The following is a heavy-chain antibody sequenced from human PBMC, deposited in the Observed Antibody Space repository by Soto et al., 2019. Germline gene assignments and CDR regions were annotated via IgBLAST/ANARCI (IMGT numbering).Heavy chain of an antibody. Sequence: GASVKVSCKASGGTFSSYAISWVRQAPGQGLEWMGGIIPIFGTANYAQKFQGRVTITADESTSTAYMELSSLRSEDTAVYYCARMFSSTSCYIIGSHYYYGMDVWGQGTTVTVSS. CDR3: ARMFSSTSCYIIGSHYYYGMDV. D-gene: IGHD2-2*02. CDR2: IIPIFGTA. CDR1: GGTFSSYA. V-gene: IGHV1-69*13. J-gene: IGHJ6*02.